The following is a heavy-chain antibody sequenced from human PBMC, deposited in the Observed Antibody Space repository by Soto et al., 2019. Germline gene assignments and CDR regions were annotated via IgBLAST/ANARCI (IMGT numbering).Heavy chain of an antibody. V-gene: IGHV3-23*04. Sequence: EVQLVESGGGLVQPGGSLRLSCAASGFTFGTYAMSWVRQAPGKGLEWVSAMTSSGSAIYYAESVRGRFIISRDNDRNTLSLQLNRLSVEDTALYYCARVGGSFFENWGQGTRVTVSS. CDR3: ARVGGSFFEN. CDR2: MTSSGSAI. J-gene: IGHJ4*02. CDR1: GFTFGTYA. D-gene: IGHD3-16*01.